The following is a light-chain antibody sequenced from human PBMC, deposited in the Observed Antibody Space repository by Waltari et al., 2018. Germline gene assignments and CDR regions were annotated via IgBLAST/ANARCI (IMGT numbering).Light chain of an antibody. Sequence: QSALTQPVSVSGSPGQSITISCTGTSSDVGNYKRVSWYQQHPGKAPKLMIYAVSKRPSGVSARFSGSKSGDMASLTISGLQPEDEAEYFCSSYAGSSKGVFGGGTKVTVL. J-gene: IGLJ2*01. CDR3: SSYAGSSKGV. V-gene: IGLV2-23*02. CDR2: AVS. CDR1: SSDVGNYKR.